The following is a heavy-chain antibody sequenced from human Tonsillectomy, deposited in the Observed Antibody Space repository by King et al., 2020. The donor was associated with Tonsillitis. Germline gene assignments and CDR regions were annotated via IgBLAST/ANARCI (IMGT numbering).Heavy chain of an antibody. J-gene: IGHJ5*02. D-gene: IGHD2-15*01. CDR1: GGSISSGDYY. V-gene: IGHV4-30-4*01. CDR3: ARGRGGYCSGGSCGLFWFDP. CDR2: IYYSGST. Sequence: QLQESGPGLVKPSQTLSLTCTVSGGSISSGDYYWSWIRQPPGKGLEWIGYIYYSGSTYYNPSLKSRVTISVDTSKNQFSLKLSSVTAADTAVYYRARGRGGYCSGGSCGLFWFDPWGQGTLVTVSS.